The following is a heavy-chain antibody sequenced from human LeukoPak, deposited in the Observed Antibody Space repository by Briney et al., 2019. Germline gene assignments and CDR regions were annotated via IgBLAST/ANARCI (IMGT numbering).Heavy chain of an antibody. CDR3: ANFHCSSTSCHLSGYFQH. D-gene: IGHD2-2*01. V-gene: IGHV3-23*01. Sequence: GGSLRLSCAASGFTFSSYAMSWVRQAPGKGLDWVSAISVSAGSTYYADSVKGRFTISRDYSKNTLYLQMNSLRAEGTAVYYCANFHCSSTSCHLSGYFQHWGQGTLVTVSS. CDR2: ISVSAGST. J-gene: IGHJ1*01. CDR1: GFTFSSYA.